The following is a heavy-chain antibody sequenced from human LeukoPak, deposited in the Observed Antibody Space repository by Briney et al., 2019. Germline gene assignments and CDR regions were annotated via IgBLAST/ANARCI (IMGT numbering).Heavy chain of an antibody. CDR3: ARAGGYSSLHAAFDI. J-gene: IGHJ3*02. CDR2: IYYSGST. Sequence: SETLSLTCTVSGGSISSYYWSWIRQPPGKGLEWIGYIYYSGSTNYNPSLKSRVTISVDTSKNHFSLKLSSVTAADTAVYYCARAGGYSSLHAAFDIWGQGTMVTVSS. CDR1: GGSISSYY. D-gene: IGHD6-13*01. V-gene: IGHV4-59*08.